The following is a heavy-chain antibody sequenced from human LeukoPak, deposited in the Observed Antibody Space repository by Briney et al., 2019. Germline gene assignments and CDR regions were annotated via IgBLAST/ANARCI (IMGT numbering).Heavy chain of an antibody. J-gene: IGHJ6*03. CDR3: ARSGVEFPYYYYYMDV. D-gene: IGHD1-1*01. CDR2: INHSGST. Sequence: SETLSLTCAVYGGSFSGYYWSWIRQPPGKGLEWIGEINHSGSTNYNPSLKSRVTISVDTSKNQFPLKLSSVTAADTAVYYCARSGVEFPYYYYYMDVWGKGTTVTVSS. V-gene: IGHV4-34*01. CDR1: GGSFSGYY.